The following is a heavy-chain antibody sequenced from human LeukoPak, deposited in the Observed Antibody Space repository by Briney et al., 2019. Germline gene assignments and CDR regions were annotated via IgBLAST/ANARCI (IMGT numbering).Heavy chain of an antibody. CDR2: IYYSGST. CDR3: ARGMGFDL. V-gene: IGHV4-59*01. Sequence: SETLSLTCTVSARSTSSYYWSWIRQPPGKGLEWIGYIYYSGSTNYNPSLKSRVTISVDTSKNQFSLKLSSVTADNTAVYYCARGMGFDLWVRGTLVTVSS. CDR1: ARSTSSYY. J-gene: IGHJ2*01. D-gene: IGHD2-8*01.